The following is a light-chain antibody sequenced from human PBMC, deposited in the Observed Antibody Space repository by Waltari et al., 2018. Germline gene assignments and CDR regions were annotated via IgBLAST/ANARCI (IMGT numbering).Light chain of an antibody. CDR3: QSYDNNIVL. CDR2: EDD. J-gene: IGLJ2*01. Sequence: NFMLTQPHSVSESPGKTVTISCPRNSGHIFGDYVQWYQQRPGSAPTTVIYEDDPRPSGVPDRCSGSIDTSNSASLTISRLRTEDEADYYCQSYDNNIVLFGGGTKLTVL. CDR1: SGHIFGDY. V-gene: IGLV6-57*03.